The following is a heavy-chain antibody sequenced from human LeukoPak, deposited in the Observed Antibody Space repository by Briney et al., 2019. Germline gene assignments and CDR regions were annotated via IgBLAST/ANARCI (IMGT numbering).Heavy chain of an antibody. CDR2: ISGSGGST. D-gene: IGHD2-15*01. CDR3: AKDRGYCSGGSCYRSSDY. CDR1: GFTFSSYA. J-gene: IGHJ4*02. V-gene: IGHV3-23*01. Sequence: GGSLRLSCAASGFTFSSYAMSWVRQAPGKGLEWVSAISGSGGSTYYADSVKGRFTISRDNSKNTLYLQMNSLRAEDTAVYYCAKDRGYCSGGSCYRSSDYWGQGTLVTVSS.